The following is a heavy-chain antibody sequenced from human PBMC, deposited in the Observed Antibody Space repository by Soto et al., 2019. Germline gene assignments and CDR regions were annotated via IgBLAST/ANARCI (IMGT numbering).Heavy chain of an antibody. Sequence: GGSLRLSCAASGFTFSSYAMSWVRQAPGKGLEWVSAISGSGGSTYYADSVKGRFTISRDNSKNTLYLQMNSLRAEDTAVYYCAKESSGYYSDYYYYGMDVWGQGTTVTVSS. V-gene: IGHV3-23*01. CDR1: GFTFSSYA. J-gene: IGHJ6*02. CDR2: ISGSGGST. D-gene: IGHD3-22*01. CDR3: AKESSGYYSDYYYYGMDV.